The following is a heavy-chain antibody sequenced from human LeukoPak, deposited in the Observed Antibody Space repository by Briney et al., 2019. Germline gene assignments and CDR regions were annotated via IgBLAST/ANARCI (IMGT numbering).Heavy chain of an antibody. Sequence: SVKVSCNAAGGTFSSYAISWVRQAPGQGLEWMGGIIPIFGTANYAQKFQGRVTITADESTSTAYMELSSLRSEDTAVYYCATQGRGEQLVEYYFDYWGQGTLVTVSS. D-gene: IGHD6-13*01. CDR1: GGTFSSYA. J-gene: IGHJ4*02. V-gene: IGHV1-69*13. CDR2: IIPIFGTA. CDR3: ATQGRGEQLVEYYFDY.